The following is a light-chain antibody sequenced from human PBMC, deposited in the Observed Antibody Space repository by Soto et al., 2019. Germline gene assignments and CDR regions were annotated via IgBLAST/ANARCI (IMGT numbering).Light chain of an antibody. CDR1: SSDVGGYNF. CDR2: EVS. CDR3: FSYTASDLWV. Sequence: QSALTQPPSASGSPGQSVTISCTGTSSDVGGYNFVSWYQQHPGKAPKLMIYEVSQRPSGVPDRFSGSKSGNTASLTISGLQADDEADYFCFSYTASDLWVFGGGTKLTVL. J-gene: IGLJ3*02. V-gene: IGLV2-8*01.